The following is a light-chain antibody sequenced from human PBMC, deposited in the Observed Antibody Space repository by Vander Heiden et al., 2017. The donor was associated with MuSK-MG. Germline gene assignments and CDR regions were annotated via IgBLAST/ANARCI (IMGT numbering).Light chain of an antibody. J-gene: IGLJ3*02. Sequence: QSVLTQPHSVSAAPGQRLTISCTGSSPNIGAGYDVHWYQQLPGTAPKLLIVGNSNRPSGVPDRFSGSKSGTSASLVTTGLQAEDEADYYCQSYDSSLSGWVFGGGTKLTVL. CDR2: GNS. V-gene: IGLV1-40*01. CDR3: QSYDSSLSGWV. CDR1: SPNIGAGYD.